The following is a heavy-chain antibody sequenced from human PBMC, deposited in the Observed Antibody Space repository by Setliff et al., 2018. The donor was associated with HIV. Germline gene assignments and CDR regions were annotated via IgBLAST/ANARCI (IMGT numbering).Heavy chain of an antibody. Sequence: SETLSLTCILSGGSISTSNYYWGWIRQPPGKGLEWIGSIYYGGNTYSNPSLRSRLSISLDTSKNQFSLELYSVTAADTAVYYCATHYGSGSYYNYWGQGMLVTVSS. CDR1: GGSISTSNYY. J-gene: IGHJ4*02. CDR2: IYYGGNT. V-gene: IGHV4-39*01. D-gene: IGHD3-10*01. CDR3: ATHYGSGSYYNY.